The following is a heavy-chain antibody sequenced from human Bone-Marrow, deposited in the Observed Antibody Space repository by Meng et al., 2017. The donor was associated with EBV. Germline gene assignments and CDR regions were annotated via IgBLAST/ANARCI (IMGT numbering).Heavy chain of an antibody. Sequence: QLHLQESGPGLVKPSETLSPTCTVSGGSISSTSYYWGWIRQPPGKGLEWIGSIFHSGGTYYNPSVRSRVIISVDTSKNQFSLRLGSVTAADTAVYFCARDRTRSYYNGDYSEWFDPWGQGTLFNVSS. J-gene: IGHJ5*02. D-gene: IGHD3-10*01. CDR1: GGSISSTSYY. CDR2: IFHSGGT. CDR3: ARDRTRSYYNGDYSEWFDP. V-gene: IGHV4-39*07.